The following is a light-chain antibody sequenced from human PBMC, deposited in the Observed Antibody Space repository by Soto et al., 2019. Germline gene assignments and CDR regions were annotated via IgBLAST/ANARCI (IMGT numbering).Light chain of an antibody. J-gene: IGKJ4*01. CDR3: QHYDGSPLT. CDR2: GAS. V-gene: IGKV3-20*01. CDR1: QSINSAH. Sequence: EVVLTQSPGTLSLSPGERGTLSCRASQSINSAHLVWYQQKPGQAPRLLIYGASSRATGIPDRFSGSGSGTDFTLTISRMEPEDSAVYYCQHYDGSPLTFGGGTKVELK.